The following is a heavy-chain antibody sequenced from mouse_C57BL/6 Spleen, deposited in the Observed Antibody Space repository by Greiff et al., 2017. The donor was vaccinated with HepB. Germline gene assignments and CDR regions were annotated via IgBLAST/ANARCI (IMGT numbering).Heavy chain of an antibody. CDR1: GFNIKDDY. CDR3: TTGDAMDY. V-gene: IGHV14-4*01. CDR2: IDPENGDT. J-gene: IGHJ4*01. Sequence: VQLQQSGAELVRPGASVKLSCTASGFNIKDDYMHWVKQRPEQGLEWIGWIDPENGDTEYASKFQGKATITADTSSNTAYRQLSSLTSEDTAVYYCTTGDAMDYWGQGTSVTVSS.